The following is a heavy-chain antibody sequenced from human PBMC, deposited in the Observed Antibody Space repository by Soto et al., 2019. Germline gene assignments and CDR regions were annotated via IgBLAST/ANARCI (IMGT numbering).Heavy chain of an antibody. D-gene: IGHD1-1*01. J-gene: IGHJ4*02. CDR2: IYPGDSDT. Sequence: PGQAQTRSYRGSVYHFTNHLRCSFLQIHGKGLEWMGIIYPGDSDTKYSPSFQGQVTISADKSINTAYLQWSSLKASDTAMYYCASLSSLEPRSGFDYWGQGTLVTVSS. CDR1: VYHFTNHL. CDR3: ASLSSLEPRSGFDY. V-gene: IGHV5-51*01.